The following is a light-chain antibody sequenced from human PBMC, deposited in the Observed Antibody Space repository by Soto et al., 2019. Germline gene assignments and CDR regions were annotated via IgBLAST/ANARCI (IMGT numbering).Light chain of an antibody. CDR2: GNN. Sequence: QAVVTQPPSVSGAPGQGVTISCTGGSSNIGAGYDVHWYQQLPGTAPKLLIYGNNNRPSGVPDRFSGSKSGTSASLAITGLQAEDEADYYCQSYDSSLSGSVFGGGTKVTVL. V-gene: IGLV1-40*01. CDR3: QSYDSSLSGSV. J-gene: IGLJ2*01. CDR1: SSNIGAGYD.